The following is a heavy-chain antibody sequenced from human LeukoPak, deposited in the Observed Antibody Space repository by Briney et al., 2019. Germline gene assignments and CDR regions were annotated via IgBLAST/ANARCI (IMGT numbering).Heavy chain of an antibody. J-gene: IGHJ4*02. Sequence: PGGSLRLSCAASGFSFTAYSMNWVRQAPGRGLEWISYIGPGGDIYYADSVTGRFTVSRDTAKNSLYLQMNSLRAEDTAVYYCARGQTPMVRGVGIDYWGQGTLVTVSS. CDR1: GFSFTAYS. CDR2: IGPGGDI. CDR3: ARGQTPMVRGVGIDY. V-gene: IGHV3-48*01. D-gene: IGHD3-10*01.